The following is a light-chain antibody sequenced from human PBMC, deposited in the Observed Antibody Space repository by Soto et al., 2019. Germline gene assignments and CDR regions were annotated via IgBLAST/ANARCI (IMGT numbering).Light chain of an antibody. V-gene: IGLV2-8*01. Sequence: QSALTQPPSASGSPGQSVTISCSGSSSDVGGYNCVSWYQQHPGKAPKLIIREVSKWPSGIPGLFFGSKSGNTASLTVSGLEAEHESNYYFSSYACSNIYVFGTGTKVTV. CDR2: EVS. CDR1: SSDVGGYNC. J-gene: IGLJ1*01. CDR3: SSYACSNIYV.